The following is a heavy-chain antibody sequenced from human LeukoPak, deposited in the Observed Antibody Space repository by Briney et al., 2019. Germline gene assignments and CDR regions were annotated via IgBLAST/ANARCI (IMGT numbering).Heavy chain of an antibody. CDR1: GFTFSSYA. CDR3: ARDKASTKTGIAAAATNDPVFRY. D-gene: IGHD6-13*01. V-gene: IGHV3-30*01. Sequence: GRSLRLSCAASGFTFSSYAMHWVRQAPGKELEWVAVISYDGSNKYYADSVKGRFTISRDNSKNTLYLQMNSLRAEDTAVYYCARDKASTKTGIAAAATNDPVFRYWGQGTLVTVSS. CDR2: ISYDGSNK. J-gene: IGHJ4*02.